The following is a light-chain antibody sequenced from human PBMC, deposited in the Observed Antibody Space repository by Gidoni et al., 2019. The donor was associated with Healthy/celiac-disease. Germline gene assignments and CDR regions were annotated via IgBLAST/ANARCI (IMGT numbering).Light chain of an antibody. J-gene: IGKJ4*01. CDR2: DAS. CDR1: QSVSSY. Sequence: AHSRATLSLSPGARATLSCRASQSVSSYLAWYQQKPGQAPRLLIYDASNRATGIPARFSRSGYGTDFTLTIRGQEREDFAVYYCRQRSNWPFTFGQGTKVEIK. CDR3: RQRSNWPFT. V-gene: IGKV3-11*01.